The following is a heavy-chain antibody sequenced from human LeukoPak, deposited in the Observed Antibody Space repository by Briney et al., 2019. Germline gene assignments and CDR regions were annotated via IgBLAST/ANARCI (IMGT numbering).Heavy chain of an antibody. CDR3: ARDGRDSSGYPALDY. V-gene: IGHV3-7*05. Sequence: GGSLRLSCAASGVTFSRYWMSWVRQAPGKGLEWVATINQDGRQKYYVDSVRGRFTISRDNAKNSLYVQMNSLRGEDTAVYYCARDGRDSSGYPALDYWGEGTLVTVSS. CDR1: GVTFSRYW. D-gene: IGHD3-22*01. J-gene: IGHJ4*02. CDR2: INQDGRQK.